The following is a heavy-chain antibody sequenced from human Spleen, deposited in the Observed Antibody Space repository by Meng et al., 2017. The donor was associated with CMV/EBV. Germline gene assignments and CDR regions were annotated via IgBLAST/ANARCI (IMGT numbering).Heavy chain of an antibody. Sequence: SCAISGDSVSSNSVAWNWIRQSPSRGLEWLGRTYYRSKWYNDYASSVKSRIIINPDTSKNQFSLHLNSVTPEDTAVYYCARAGGMYRLNIDYWGQGTLVTVSS. CDR2: TYYRSKWYN. D-gene: IGHD2-15*01. V-gene: IGHV6-1*01. CDR1: GDSVSSNSVA. CDR3: ARAGGMYRLNIDY. J-gene: IGHJ4*02.